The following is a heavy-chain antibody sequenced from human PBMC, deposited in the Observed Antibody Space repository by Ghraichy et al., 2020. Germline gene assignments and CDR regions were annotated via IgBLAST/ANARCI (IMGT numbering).Heavy chain of an antibody. CDR3: AKFGSVFWGSIAYFDY. CDR2: ISSPGGST. J-gene: IGHJ4*02. D-gene: IGHD7-27*01. V-gene: IGHV3-23*01. Sequence: GGSLRLSCAGSGFNFNAYAMSWVRQAPGKGLEWLSSISSPGGSTYYADSVTGRFTISRDNSKNTLFLQMNSLRAEDTALYYCAKFGSVFWGSIAYFDYWGQGALVIVSS. CDR1: GFNFNAYA.